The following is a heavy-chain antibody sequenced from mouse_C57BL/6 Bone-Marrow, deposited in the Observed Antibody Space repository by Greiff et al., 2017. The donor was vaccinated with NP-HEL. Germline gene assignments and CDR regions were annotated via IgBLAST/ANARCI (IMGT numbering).Heavy chain of an antibody. Sequence: EVQLQESGPGLVQPSQSLSLTCSVTGYSITSGYYWNWIRQFPGNKLEWMGYISYDGSNNYNPSLKNRISISRDTSKNQFFLKLNSVTTEDTATYYCASTGRMDDWGQGTSVTVAS. V-gene: IGHV3-6*01. D-gene: IGHD4-1*01. J-gene: IGHJ4*01. CDR1: GYSITSGYY. CDR2: ISYDGSN. CDR3: ASTGRMDD.